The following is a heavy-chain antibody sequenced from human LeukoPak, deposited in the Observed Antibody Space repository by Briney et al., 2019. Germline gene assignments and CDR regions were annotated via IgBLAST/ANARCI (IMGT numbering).Heavy chain of an antibody. Sequence: PSETLSLTCTVSGGSLSDYYWSWIRQPPGKELEWIGYIYYSGSTNYNPSLKSRVTISVDTSKNQFSLKLSSVTAADTAVYYCAGTYYYGSGSYGYYMDVWGKGTTVTISS. J-gene: IGHJ6*03. V-gene: IGHV4-59*01. CDR2: IYYSGST. CDR1: GGSLSDYY. D-gene: IGHD3-10*01. CDR3: AGTYYYGSGSYGYYMDV.